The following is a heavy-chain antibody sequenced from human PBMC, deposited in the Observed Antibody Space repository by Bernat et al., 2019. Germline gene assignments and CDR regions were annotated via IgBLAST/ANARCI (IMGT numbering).Heavy chain of an antibody. D-gene: IGHD3-22*01. Sequence: QVQLVESGGGLVKPGGSLSLSCAASGFTFSDYYMSWIRQAPGKGLEWVSYISSSSSYTNYADSVKGRFTISRDNAKNSLYLQMNSLRAEDTAVYYCARSSGYYYDSSGYYQDAFDIWGQGTMVTVSS. J-gene: IGHJ3*02. CDR2: ISSSSSYT. CDR3: ARSSGYYYDSSGYYQDAFDI. V-gene: IGHV3-11*06. CDR1: GFTFSDYY.